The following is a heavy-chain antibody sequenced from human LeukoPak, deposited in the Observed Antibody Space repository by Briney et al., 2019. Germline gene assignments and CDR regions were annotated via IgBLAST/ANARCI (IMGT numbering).Heavy chain of an antibody. CDR1: GGSISSSNW. CDR3: ARGSITMVRGVIIPKFDY. Sequence: SETLSLTCAVSGGSISSSNWWSWVRQPPGKGLEWIGEIYHSGSTNYNPSLKSQVTISVDKSKNQFSQKLSSVTAADTAVYYCARGSITMVRGVIIPKFDYWGQGTLVTVSS. D-gene: IGHD3-10*01. CDR2: IYHSGST. J-gene: IGHJ4*02. V-gene: IGHV4-4*02.